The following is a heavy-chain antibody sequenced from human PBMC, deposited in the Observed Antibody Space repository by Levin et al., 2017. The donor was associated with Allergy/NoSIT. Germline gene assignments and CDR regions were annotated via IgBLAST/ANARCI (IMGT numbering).Heavy chain of an antibody. CDR2: IHPDTGDT. CDR1: GSTFNDYY. V-gene: IGHV1-2*02. D-gene: IGHD6-6*01. CDR3: AREKISRPRFWFDP. J-gene: IGHJ5*02. Sequence: GGSLRLSCKASGSTFNDYYIHWVRQAPGQGLEWMGWIHPDTGDTNYAQTFRGRVTMTRDTSINTAYVDLTSLRSDDTAVYYCAREKISRPRFWFDPWGQGTLVTVSS.